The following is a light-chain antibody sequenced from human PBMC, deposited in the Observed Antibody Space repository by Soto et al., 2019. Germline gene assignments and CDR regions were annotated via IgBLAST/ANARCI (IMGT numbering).Light chain of an antibody. Sequence: QSVLTQPAYVSESPGQSIAISCTGTRSDVGAYNYVSWYQQHPGKAPKLMISEVTNRPSGVSDRFSGSKSGNTASLTISGLQAEDQADYYCSSFTSRFTFVFGTGTKV. CDR1: RSDVGAYNY. CDR3: SSFTSRFTFV. J-gene: IGLJ1*01. V-gene: IGLV2-14*01. CDR2: EVT.